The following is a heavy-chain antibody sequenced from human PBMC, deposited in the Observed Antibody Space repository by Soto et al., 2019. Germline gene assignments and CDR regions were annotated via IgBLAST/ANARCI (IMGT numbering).Heavy chain of an antibody. Sequence: QIQLVQSGAEVKKPGASVKVSCKASGYTFSSYGISWVRQAPGQGLEWMGWSSGYDGNTNYAKKLQGRVTMTTDTSTNTAYMELRNLRSDDTAVYYCAKDRRPQPGSWQDFEHWGQGTVVTVSS. J-gene: IGHJ1*01. CDR3: AKDRRPQPGSWQDFEH. CDR2: SSGYDGNT. V-gene: IGHV1-18*01. D-gene: IGHD1-26*01. CDR1: GYTFSSYG.